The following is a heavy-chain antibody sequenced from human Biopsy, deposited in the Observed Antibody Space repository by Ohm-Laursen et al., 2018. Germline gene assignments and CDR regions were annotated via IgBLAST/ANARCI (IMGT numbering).Heavy chain of an antibody. CDR1: GGSISSSTTYY. CDR2: IYNTETT. V-gene: IGHV4-39*01. Sequence: GTLSLTWTVSGGSISSSTTYYWAWLRQPPGKGLVWIGSIYNTETTFYNPSLKSRVTISVDTSTNQISLKVSSVTAADTALYFCARHPTGFWFDPWGHGTLVTVSS. CDR3: ARHPTGFWFDP. J-gene: IGHJ5*02.